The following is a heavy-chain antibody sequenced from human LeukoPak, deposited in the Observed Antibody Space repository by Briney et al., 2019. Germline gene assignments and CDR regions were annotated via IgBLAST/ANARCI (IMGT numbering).Heavy chain of an antibody. J-gene: IGHJ6*03. V-gene: IGHV3-30*02. CDR2: IRYDGSNK. D-gene: IGHD3-10*01. CDR3: AKEIRSYYYGSGRYYYYMDV. CDR1: GFTFSSYG. Sequence: PGGSLRLSCAASGFTFSSYGMHWVRQAPGKGLEWVAFIRYDGSNKYYADSVKGRFTISRDNSKNTLYLQMNSLRAEDTAVYYCAKEIRSYYYGSGRYYYYMDVWGKGTTVTISS.